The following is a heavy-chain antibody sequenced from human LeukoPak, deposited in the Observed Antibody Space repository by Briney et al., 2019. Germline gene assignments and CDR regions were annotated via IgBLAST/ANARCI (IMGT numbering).Heavy chain of an antibody. J-gene: IGHJ3*02. D-gene: IGHD1-26*01. CDR1: GFTFSSNY. Sequence: PGGSLRLSCATSGFTFSSNYMSWVRQAPGKGLEWVSIIYSGGSTFYSDSVKGRFTISRDNSKNTLYLQMNSLRAKDTAVYYCARGGSYLSAFDIWGQGTMVTVSS. V-gene: IGHV3-53*01. CDR2: IYSGGST. CDR3: ARGGSYLSAFDI.